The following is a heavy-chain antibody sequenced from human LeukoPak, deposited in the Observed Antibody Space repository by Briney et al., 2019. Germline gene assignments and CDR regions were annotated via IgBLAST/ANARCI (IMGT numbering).Heavy chain of an antibody. CDR2: ISGSGGST. CDR3: AKPPTQWLVRGYFQH. CDR1: GLTFSSYA. D-gene: IGHD6-19*01. Sequence: GGSLRLSCAASGLTFSSYAMSWVRQAPGKGLEWVSAISGSGGSTYYADSVKGRFTISRDNSKNTLYLQMNSLRAEDTAVYYCAKPPTQWLVRGYFQHWGQGTLVTVSS. J-gene: IGHJ1*01. V-gene: IGHV3-23*01.